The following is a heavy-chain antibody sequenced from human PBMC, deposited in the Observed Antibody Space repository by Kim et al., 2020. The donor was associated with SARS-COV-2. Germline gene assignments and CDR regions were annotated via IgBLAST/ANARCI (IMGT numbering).Heavy chain of an antibody. D-gene: IGHD2-2*02. CDR2: ISAYNGNT. CDR1: GYTFTSYG. Sequence: ASVKVSCKASGYTFTSYGISWVRRAPGQGLEWMGWISAYNGNTNYAQKLQGRVTMTTDTSTSTAYMELRSLRSDDTAVYYCARDEDIVVVPAAISDYYYYYSMDVWGQGTTVTVSS. J-gene: IGHJ6*02. CDR3: ARDEDIVVVPAAISDYYYYYSMDV. V-gene: IGHV1-18*04.